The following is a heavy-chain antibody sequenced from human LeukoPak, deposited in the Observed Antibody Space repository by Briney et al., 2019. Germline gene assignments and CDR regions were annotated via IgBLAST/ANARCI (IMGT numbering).Heavy chain of an antibody. V-gene: IGHV3-74*01. CDR3: TRDLSGTYYGRFDY. CDR1: GFTFSSYW. Sequence: PGGSLRLSCAASGFTFSSYWMHWVRQAPGKGLLWVSRINTDGSSTNFADSVRGRFTISRDNAKNTLYQQMNSLRAEDTAVYYCTRDLSGTYYGRFDYWGQGTLVTVSS. D-gene: IGHD1-26*01. J-gene: IGHJ4*02. CDR2: INTDGSST.